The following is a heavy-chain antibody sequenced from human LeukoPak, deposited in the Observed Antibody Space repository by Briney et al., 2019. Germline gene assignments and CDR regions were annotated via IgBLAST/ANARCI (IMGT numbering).Heavy chain of an antibody. CDR1: GGSISGYY. D-gene: IGHD3-10*01. CDR3: VRQEVRHYPTGYYFDY. Sequence: SETLSLTCTVSGGSISGYYWSWIRQPPGKGLEWIGYIYNSGTTNYNPSLKSRVTISVDTSKNQLSLKLSSVTAADTALYYCVRQEVRHYPTGYYFDYWGQGTLVTVSS. J-gene: IGHJ4*02. V-gene: IGHV4-59*08. CDR2: IYNSGTT.